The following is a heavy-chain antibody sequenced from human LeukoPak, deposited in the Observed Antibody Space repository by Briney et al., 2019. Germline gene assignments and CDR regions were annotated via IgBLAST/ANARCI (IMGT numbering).Heavy chain of an antibody. CDR2: IYHSGST. CDR3: ARDYRNYEAFDM. Sequence: PSGTLSLACAVSGGSLSSTNWWSGVRRPPGKGLEWIGEIYHSGSTNYNPSLKSRVTISVDNSKNQLSLKLSSATAADTAVYYCARDYRNYEAFDMWGQGTMVTASS. J-gene: IGHJ3*02. CDR1: GGSLSSTNW. D-gene: IGHD4-11*01. V-gene: IGHV4-4*02.